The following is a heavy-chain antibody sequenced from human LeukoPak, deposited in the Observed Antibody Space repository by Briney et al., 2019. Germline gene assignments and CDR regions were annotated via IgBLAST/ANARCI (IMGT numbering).Heavy chain of an antibody. CDR2: ISSSSSYI. CDR1: GFTFSSYS. Sequence: GGSLRLSCAASGFTFSSYSMNWVRQAPGKGLEWVSSISSSSSYIYYADSVKGRFTISRDNAKNSLYLQMNSLRAEDTAVYYCAREPVGYCSSTSRYFDYWGQGTLVTVSS. CDR3: AREPVGYCSSTSRYFDY. V-gene: IGHV3-21*01. D-gene: IGHD2-2*03. J-gene: IGHJ4*02.